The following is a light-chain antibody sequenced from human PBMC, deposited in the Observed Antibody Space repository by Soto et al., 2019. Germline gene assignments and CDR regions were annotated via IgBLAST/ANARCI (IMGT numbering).Light chain of an antibody. CDR2: AAS. J-gene: IGKJ1*01. Sequence: DIQMTQSPSSLSASVGDRVTITCLASQSIASYLNWYQQKPGKAPNLLIYAASSLQSGVPSRFSGSGSGTDFTLTISSLQPEDFATYYCQQSYNTPRTFGRGTKVDIK. V-gene: IGKV1-39*01. CDR1: QSIASY. CDR3: QQSYNTPRT.